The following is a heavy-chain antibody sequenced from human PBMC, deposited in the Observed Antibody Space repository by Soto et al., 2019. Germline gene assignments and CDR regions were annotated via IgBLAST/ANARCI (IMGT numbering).Heavy chain of an antibody. CDR2: ISYDGSNK. V-gene: IGHV3-30*18. D-gene: IGHD6-19*01. J-gene: IGHJ6*02. CDR3: AKDIAVAGNRGGYYYYGMDV. Sequence: PGGSLRLSCAASGFTFSSYGMHWVRQAPGKGLEWVAVISYDGSNKYYADSVKGRFTISRDNSKNTLYLQMNSLRAEDTAVYYCAKDIAVAGNRGGYYYYGMDVWGQGTTVTVSS. CDR1: GFTFSSYG.